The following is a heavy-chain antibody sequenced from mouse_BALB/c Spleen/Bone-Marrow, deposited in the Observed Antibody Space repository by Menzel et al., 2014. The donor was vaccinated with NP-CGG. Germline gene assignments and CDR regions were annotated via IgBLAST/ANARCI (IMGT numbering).Heavy chain of an antibody. CDR1: GYAFTNYL. D-gene: IGHD2-12*01. Sequence: VQLQQSGAELVRPGTSVKVSCKASGYAFTNYLIEWVKQRPGQGLEWIGVINPGSDITNYNEKFKGKATLTADKSSSTAYRQLSSLTSDDSAVYFCARRDYRSDVGPFDYWGQGTTLTVSS. CDR3: ARRDYRSDVGPFDY. CDR2: INPGSDIT. J-gene: IGHJ2*01. V-gene: IGHV1-54*01.